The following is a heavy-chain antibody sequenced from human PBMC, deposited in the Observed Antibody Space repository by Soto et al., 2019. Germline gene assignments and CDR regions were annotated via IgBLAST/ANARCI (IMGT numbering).Heavy chain of an antibody. D-gene: IGHD3-22*01. V-gene: IGHV1-69*13. CDR3: ARESPYYYDSSGYYSRTYFDY. J-gene: IGHJ4*02. CDR1: GGTFSSYA. Sequence: SVKVSCKASGGTFSSYAISWVRQAPGQGLEWMGGIIPIFGTASYAQKFQGRVTITADESTSTAYMELSSLRSEDTAVYYCARESPYYYDSSGYYSRTYFDYWGQGTLVTVSS. CDR2: IIPIFGTA.